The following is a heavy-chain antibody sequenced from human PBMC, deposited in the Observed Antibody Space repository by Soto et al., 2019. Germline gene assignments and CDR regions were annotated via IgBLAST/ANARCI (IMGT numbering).Heavy chain of an antibody. V-gene: IGHV1-69*08. Sequence: QVQLVQSGAEVKKPGSSVKVSCKASGGTFSSYTISWVRQAPGQGLEWMGRIIPILGIANYAQKFQGRVTITADKSTSTAYMELCSLRSEDTAVYYCARDRRPEPFDYWGQGTLVTVSS. D-gene: IGHD6-6*01. J-gene: IGHJ4*02. CDR1: GGTFSSYT. CDR3: ARDRRPEPFDY. CDR2: IIPILGIA.